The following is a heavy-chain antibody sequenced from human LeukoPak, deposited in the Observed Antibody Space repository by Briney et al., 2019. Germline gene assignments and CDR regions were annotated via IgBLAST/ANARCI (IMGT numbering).Heavy chain of an antibody. D-gene: IGHD3-3*01. V-gene: IGHV3-9*01. Sequence: GGSLRLSCAASGFTFDDYALHWVRHAPGKGLEWVSGINWNSGSIGYADSVKGRFTISRDNAKNSLYLQMNSLRAEDTALYYCAKDRVTIFGVVPGGVAYGMDVWGQGTTVTVSS. CDR1: GFTFDDYA. CDR3: AKDRVTIFGVVPGGVAYGMDV. CDR2: INWNSGSI. J-gene: IGHJ6*02.